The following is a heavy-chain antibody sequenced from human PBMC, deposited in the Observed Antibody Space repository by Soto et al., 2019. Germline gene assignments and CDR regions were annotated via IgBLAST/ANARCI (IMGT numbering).Heavy chain of an antibody. Sequence: GGSLRLSCAASGFTFSSYGMHWVRQAPGKGLEWVAVISYDGSNKYYADSVKGRFTISRDNSKNTLYLQMNSLRAEDTAVYYCAKDHGYRAYVVDVWGKGTTVTLSS. D-gene: IGHD6-25*01. V-gene: IGHV3-30*18. CDR1: GFTFSSYG. J-gene: IGHJ6*04. CDR3: AKDHGYRAYVVDV. CDR2: ISYDGSNK.